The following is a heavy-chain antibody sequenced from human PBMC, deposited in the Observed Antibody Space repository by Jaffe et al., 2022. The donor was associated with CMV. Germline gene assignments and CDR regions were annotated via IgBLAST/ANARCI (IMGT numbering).Heavy chain of an antibody. J-gene: IGHJ3*02. CDR3: ARDLRQFYYDSSDDAFDI. Sequence: QVQLVESGGGLVKPGGSLRLSCAASGFTFSDYYMSWIRQAPGKGLEWVSYISSSGSTIYYADSVKGRFTISRDNAKNSLYLQMNSLRAEDTAVYYCARDLRQFYYDSSDDAFDIWGQGTMVTVSS. D-gene: IGHD3-22*01. CDR2: ISSSGSTI. V-gene: IGHV3-11*01. CDR1: GFTFSDYY.